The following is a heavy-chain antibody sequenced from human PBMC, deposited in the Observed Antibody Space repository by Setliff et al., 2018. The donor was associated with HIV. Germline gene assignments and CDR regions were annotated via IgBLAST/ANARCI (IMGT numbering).Heavy chain of an antibody. V-gene: IGHV3-74*01. CDR2: INTGGSST. J-gene: IGHJ5*02. D-gene: IGHD6-13*01. Sequence: PGGSLRLSCAASGFTFTGYWMHWVRQAPGKGLLWVSRINTGGSSTTYADSVKGRFTISRDNAKNMVYLQMNSLRVEDTAVYYCGRGISACPGAPGNWFDPWGQGTLVTVSS. CDR3: GRGISACPGAPGNWFDP. CDR1: GFTFTGYW.